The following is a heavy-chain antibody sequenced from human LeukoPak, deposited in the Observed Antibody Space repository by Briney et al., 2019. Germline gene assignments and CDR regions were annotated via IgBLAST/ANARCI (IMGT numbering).Heavy chain of an antibody. J-gene: IGHJ4*02. CDR3: ARATQSYGQWLVEGY. Sequence: ASVKVSCKASGYTFTSYDMFWVRQAPGQGLEWMGVINPSGGGTSYALKFQGRVTMTRDTSTSTVYMDLSSLRSEDTAMYYCARATQSYGQWLVEGYWGQGTLVTVSS. D-gene: IGHD6-19*01. CDR2: INPSGGGT. CDR1: GYTFTSYD. V-gene: IGHV1-46*01.